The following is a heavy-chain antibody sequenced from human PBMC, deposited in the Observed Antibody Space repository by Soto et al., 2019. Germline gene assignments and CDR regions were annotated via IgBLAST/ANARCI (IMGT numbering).Heavy chain of an antibody. Sequence: GESLKISCKGSGYSFAGYWITWMRQKPGKGLEWMGRIDPSDSQTYYSPSFRGHVTISVTKSITTVFLQWSSLRASDTAMYYCARQIYDSDTGPNFQYYFDSWGQGTPVTVSS. D-gene: IGHD3-22*01. J-gene: IGHJ4*02. V-gene: IGHV5-10-1*01. CDR1: GYSFAGYW. CDR3: ARQIYDSDTGPNFQYYFDS. CDR2: IDPSDSQT.